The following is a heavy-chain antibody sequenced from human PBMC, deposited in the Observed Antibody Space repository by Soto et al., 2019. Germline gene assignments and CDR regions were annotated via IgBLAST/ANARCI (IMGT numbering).Heavy chain of an antibody. CDR3: ARGRQDYDILTGYSDNWFDP. V-gene: IGHV1-69*02. CDR1: GGTFSSYT. Sequence: QVQLVQSGAEVKKPGSSVKVSCKASGGTFSSYTISWVRQAPGQGLEWMGRIIPILGIANYAQKFQGRVTITADKSPSTADMELSSLRSEDTAVDYCARGRQDYDILTGYSDNWFDPWGQGTLVTVSS. D-gene: IGHD3-9*01. CDR2: IIPILGIA. J-gene: IGHJ5*02.